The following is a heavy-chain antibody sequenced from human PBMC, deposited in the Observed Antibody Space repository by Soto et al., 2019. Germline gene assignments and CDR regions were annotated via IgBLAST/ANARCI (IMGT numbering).Heavy chain of an antibody. Sequence: SETLSLTCTVSGVSLRSTNYYWGWIRQSPGKGLEWIGSVYYGGHTYSNPSLESRVTISVDSSYHFSLKLTSMTAADTAVYYCARPIYSATYDLRGPGILVTVSS. J-gene: IGHJ5*02. V-gene: IGHV4-39*01. CDR3: ARPIYSATYDL. D-gene: IGHD1-26*01. CDR1: GVSLRSTNYY. CDR2: VYYGGHT.